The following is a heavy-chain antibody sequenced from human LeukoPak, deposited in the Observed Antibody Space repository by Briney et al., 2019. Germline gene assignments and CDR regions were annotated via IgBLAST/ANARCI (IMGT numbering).Heavy chain of an antibody. CDR3: ARSAYNSDPTAFDV. Sequence: GGSLRLSCAASGFTFSSYGMHWVRQAPGKGLEWVAVISYDGSNKYYADSVKGRFTISRDNSKNTLYLQMSSLRDEDTAVFYCARSAYNSDPTAFDVWGRGTMVTVSS. CDR2: ISYDGSNK. CDR1: GFTFSSYG. D-gene: IGHD1-1*01. J-gene: IGHJ3*01. V-gene: IGHV3-30*03.